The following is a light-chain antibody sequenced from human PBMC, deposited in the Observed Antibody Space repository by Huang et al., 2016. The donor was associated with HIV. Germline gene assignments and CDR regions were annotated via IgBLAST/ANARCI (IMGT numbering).Light chain of an antibody. CDR3: QQYGSSPLT. J-gene: IGKJ4*01. CDR2: GTS. V-gene: IGKV3-20*01. Sequence: EVVLTQSPGTLSLSPGERATLSCRASQSVSSDYLAWYHQKPAQAPRLLIYGTSSRAPGIPDRVSGSGSGTDFTLTISRLEPEDFAVYYCQQYGSSPLTFGGGTKVEIK. CDR1: QSVSSDY.